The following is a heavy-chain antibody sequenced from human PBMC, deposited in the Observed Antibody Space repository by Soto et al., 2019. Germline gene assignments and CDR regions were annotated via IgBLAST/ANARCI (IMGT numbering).Heavy chain of an antibody. CDR3: AKDFGAWSDS. CDR1: GFAFSTYG. J-gene: IGHJ5*01. CDR2: ISYDGGDF. Sequence: LGGSLRLSCAASGFAFSTYGMHWVRQAPGKGLEWVALISYDGGDFYYADSVKGRFTISRDNSKHTLSLQMDSLRVEDTAVYYCAKDFGAWSDSWGQGTLVTVSS. D-gene: IGHD3-10*01. V-gene: IGHV3-30*18.